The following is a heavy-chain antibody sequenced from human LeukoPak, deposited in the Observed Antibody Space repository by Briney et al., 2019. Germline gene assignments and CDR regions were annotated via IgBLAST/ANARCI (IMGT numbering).Heavy chain of an antibody. V-gene: IGHV3-23*02. J-gene: IGHJ3*02. CDR3: AREAQTYYNDSSGYYYSSAFDI. D-gene: IGHD3-22*01. Sequence: GGSLRLSCTPSGFTFSSHAMSWVRQAPGKGLEWVLGISGNGAGTYYGDSVKGRFTISRDNSKNTLYLQMNSLRAEDTAVYYCAREAQTYYNDSSGYYYSSAFDIWGQGTMVTLSS. CDR1: GFTFSSHA. CDR2: ISGNGAGT.